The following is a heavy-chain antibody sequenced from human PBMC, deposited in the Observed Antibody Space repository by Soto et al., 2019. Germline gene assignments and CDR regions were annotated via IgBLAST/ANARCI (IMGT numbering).Heavy chain of an antibody. CDR2: IYYSGST. V-gene: IGHV4-39*01. Sequence: PSETLSLTCAVYGGSFSGYYWGWIRQPPGKGLEWIGSIYYSGSTYYNPSLKSRVTISVDTSKNQFSLKLSSVTAADTAVYYCVRQTRYCSGGSCYGWFDPWGQGTLVTVSS. CDR3: VRQTRYCSGGSCYGWFDP. J-gene: IGHJ5*02. CDR1: GGSFSGYY. D-gene: IGHD2-15*01.